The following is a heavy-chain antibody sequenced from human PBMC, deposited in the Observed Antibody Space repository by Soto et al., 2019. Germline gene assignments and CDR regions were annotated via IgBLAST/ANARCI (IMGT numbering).Heavy chain of an antibody. Sequence: QEQLVQSGAEVKKPGSSVKVSCKASGGLFSSYPISWVRQVPRQGLEWMGGIIPVFQTAYYTQRFQGRVTITADESMTTADMELRSLRSEDTAIYYCARGGSGYTWFNEFWGQGTLVTFSS. CDR1: GGLFSSYP. CDR2: IIPVFQTA. V-gene: IGHV1-69*01. J-gene: IGHJ4*02. D-gene: IGHD3-22*01. CDR3: ARGGSGYTWFNEF.